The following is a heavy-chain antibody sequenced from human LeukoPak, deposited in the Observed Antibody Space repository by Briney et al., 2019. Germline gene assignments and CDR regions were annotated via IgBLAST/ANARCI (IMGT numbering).Heavy chain of an antibody. V-gene: IGHV3-30*04. CDR1: GFTFSSYA. CDR2: ISYDGSNK. Sequence: HPGRSLRLSCAASGFTFSSYAMHWVRQAPGKGLEWVAVISYDGSNKYHADSVKGRFTISRDNSKNTLYLQMNSLRAEDTAVYYCATLGSHFDYWGQGTLVTVSS. J-gene: IGHJ4*02. D-gene: IGHD3-10*01. CDR3: ATLGSHFDY.